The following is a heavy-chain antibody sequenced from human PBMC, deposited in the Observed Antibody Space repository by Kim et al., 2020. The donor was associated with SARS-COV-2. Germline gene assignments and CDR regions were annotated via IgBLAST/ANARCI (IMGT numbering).Heavy chain of an antibody. D-gene: IGHD3-22*01. V-gene: IGHV3-21*01. Sequence: GGSLRLSCAASGFTFSSYSMNWVRQAPGKGLEWVSSISSSSSYIYYADSVKGRFTISRDNAKNSLYLQMNSLRAEDTAVYYCARGGGGPIHAYYYDSSGYSPDYWGQGTLVTVSS. CDR3: ARGGGGPIHAYYYDSSGYSPDY. J-gene: IGHJ4*02. CDR1: GFTFSSYS. CDR2: ISSSSSYI.